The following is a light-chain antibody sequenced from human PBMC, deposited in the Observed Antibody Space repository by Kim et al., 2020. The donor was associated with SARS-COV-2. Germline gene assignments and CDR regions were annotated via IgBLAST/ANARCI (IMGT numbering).Light chain of an antibody. V-gene: IGKV1-39*01. J-gene: IGKJ1*01. CDR3: QHTYHIPWT. Sequence: SGVPSRFSGSRSGAVFTLTISSLQPEDFAAYYCQHTYHIPWTFAQGTKVDIK.